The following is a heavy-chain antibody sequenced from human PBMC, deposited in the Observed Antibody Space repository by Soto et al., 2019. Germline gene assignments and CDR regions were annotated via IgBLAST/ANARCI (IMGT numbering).Heavy chain of an antibody. Sequence: SETLSLTCTVSGGSITSYYWSWIRQPPGKGLEWIGYIYYSGSTNYNPSLKSRVTISIDTSKNQFSLKLSSVTAADTAVYYCARDCSGGTCYSDSAYDIWGQGTMVTVSS. D-gene: IGHD2-15*01. V-gene: IGHV4-59*01. J-gene: IGHJ3*02. CDR1: GGSITSYY. CDR2: IYYSGST. CDR3: ARDCSGGTCYSDSAYDI.